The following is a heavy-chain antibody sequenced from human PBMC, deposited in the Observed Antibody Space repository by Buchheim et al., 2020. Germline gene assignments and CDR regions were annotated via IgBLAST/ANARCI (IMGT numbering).Heavy chain of an antibody. CDR2: INHSGST. V-gene: IGHV4-34*01. CDR1: GGSFSGNY. Sequence: QVQLQQWGAGLLKPSETLSLTCAVYGGSFSGNYWSWIRQPPGKGLEWIGEINHSGSTNYNPSLKSRVTISVDTSKNQFSLKLSSVTAADTAVYYCARKPWWGRAYYFDYWGQETL. J-gene: IGHJ4*02. D-gene: IGHD3-16*01. CDR3: ARKPWWGRAYYFDY.